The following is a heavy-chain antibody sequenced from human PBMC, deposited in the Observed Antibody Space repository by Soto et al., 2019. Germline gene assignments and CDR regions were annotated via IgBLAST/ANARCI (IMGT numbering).Heavy chain of an antibody. CDR1: GFTFSSYD. CDR3: ARVTRQRWCGTTSLYYYYYMDV. J-gene: IGHJ6*03. V-gene: IGHV3-13*01. D-gene: IGHD1-1*01. Sequence: HPGGSLRLSCAASGFTFSSYDMHWVRQATGKGLEWVSAIGTAGDTYYPGSVKGRFTISRENAKNSLYLQMNSLRAGDTAVYYCARVTRQRWCGTTSLYYYYYMDVWGKGSTVTVSS. CDR2: IGTAGDT.